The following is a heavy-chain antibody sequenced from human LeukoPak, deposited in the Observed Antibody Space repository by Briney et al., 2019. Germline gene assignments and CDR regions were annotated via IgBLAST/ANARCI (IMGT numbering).Heavy chain of an antibody. J-gene: IGHJ4*02. CDR1: GYTFTSYD. CDR3: ARVTGRHFDWLPYFDY. D-gene: IGHD3-9*01. CDR2: MNPNSGNT. Sequence: GASVKVSCKASGYTFTSYDINWVRQATGQGLEWMGWMNPNSGNTGYAQKFQGRVTITRNTSISTAYMELSSLRSDDTAVYYCARVTGRHFDWLPYFDYWGQGTLATVSS. V-gene: IGHV1-8*03.